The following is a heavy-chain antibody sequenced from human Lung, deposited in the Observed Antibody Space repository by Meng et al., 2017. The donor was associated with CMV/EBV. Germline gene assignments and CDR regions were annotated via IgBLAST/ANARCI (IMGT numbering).Heavy chain of an antibody. Sequence: SLKISXAASGFTFNFYGMHWVRQAPGKGLEWVAFIPHDGSNKYYSESVKGRFTISRDNYENTLYLQMNSLRAEDMAVYYCAKDQRYSSGSDYWGQGTLVTVSS. D-gene: IGHD2-15*01. CDR1: GFTFNFYG. J-gene: IGHJ4*02. V-gene: IGHV3-30*02. CDR3: AKDQRYSSGSDY. CDR2: IPHDGSNK.